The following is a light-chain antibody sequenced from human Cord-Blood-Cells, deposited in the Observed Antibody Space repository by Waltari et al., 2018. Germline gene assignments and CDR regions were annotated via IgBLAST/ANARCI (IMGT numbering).Light chain of an antibody. J-gene: IGKJ3*01. CDR1: RSVSYSSNNKNY. CDR2: WAS. Sequence: DIVSTQSSGSLAVPWGERAPITCKPRRSVSYSSNNKNYLAWYQQKPGQPPKWLIYWASTRESGVPDRFSGSGSGTDVTLTISSLQAEDVAVYYCQQYYSTPFTFGPGTKVDI. CDR3: QQYYSTPFT. V-gene: IGKV4-1*01.